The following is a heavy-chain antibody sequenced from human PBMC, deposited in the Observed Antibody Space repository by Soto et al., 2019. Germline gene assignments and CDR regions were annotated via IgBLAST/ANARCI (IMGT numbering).Heavy chain of an antibody. J-gene: IGHJ5*02. V-gene: IGHV4-39*07. CDR3: AKDSGYNYGYFRWFDP. CDR1: GGSISSSSYY. Sequence: SETLSLTCTVSGGSISSSSYYWGWIRQPPGKGLEWIGSIYYSGSTYYNPSLKSRVTISVDTSKSQFSLKLSSVTAADTAVYYCAKDSGYNYGYFRWFDPWGQGTLVT. D-gene: IGHD5-18*01. CDR2: IYYSGST.